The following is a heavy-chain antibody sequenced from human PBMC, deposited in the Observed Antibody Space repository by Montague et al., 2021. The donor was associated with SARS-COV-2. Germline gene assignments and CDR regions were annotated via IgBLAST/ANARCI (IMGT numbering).Heavy chain of an antibody. J-gene: IGHJ6*03. CDR1: GGSFSTHS. CDR2: IHHGGST. CDR3: ARLGDGVVPSPILGVGPYYSYYYMDV. D-gene: IGHD3-10*01. Sequence: SETLSLTCAVHGGSFSTHSWNWIRQPPGKGLEWIGEIHHGGSTNXNPSLKSRVTISADTSKNQFSLKLTSVAAADTAVYYCARLGDGVVPSPILGVGPYYSYYYMDVWGKGTTVTVSS. V-gene: IGHV4-34*01.